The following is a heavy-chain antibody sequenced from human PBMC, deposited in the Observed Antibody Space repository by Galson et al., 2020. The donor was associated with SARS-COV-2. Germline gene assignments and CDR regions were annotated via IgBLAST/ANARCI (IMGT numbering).Heavy chain of an antibody. CDR2: IYPGDSDT. D-gene: IGHD3-10*01. CDR3: ARRVTLIRGATITYYFDS. Sequence: GESLKISCTPSGYKFTDYWVGWVRQTPGKGLEWMGIIYPGDSDTRYSPSFQGQVTIPADKSTSTAYLQWTSLKASDTAMYYCARRVTLIRGATITYYFDSWGQGTLVTVSS. V-gene: IGHV5-51*01. J-gene: IGHJ4*02. CDR1: GYKFTDYW.